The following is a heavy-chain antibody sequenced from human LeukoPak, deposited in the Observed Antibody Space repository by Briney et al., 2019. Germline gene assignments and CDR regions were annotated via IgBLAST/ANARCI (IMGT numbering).Heavy chain of an antibody. CDR3: AKGDGGSERFLEWLLSPLDY. CDR1: GFTFSSYA. Sequence: GGSLRLSCAASGFTFSSYAMSWVRQAPGKGLGWVSAISGSGGSTYYADSVKGRFTISRDNSKNTLYLQMNSLRAEDTAVYYCAKGDGGSERFLEWLLSPLDYWGQGTLVTVSS. J-gene: IGHJ4*02. V-gene: IGHV3-23*01. D-gene: IGHD3-3*01. CDR2: ISGSGGST.